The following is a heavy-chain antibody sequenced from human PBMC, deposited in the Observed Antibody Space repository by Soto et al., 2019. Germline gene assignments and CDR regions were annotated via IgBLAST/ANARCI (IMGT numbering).Heavy chain of an antibody. J-gene: IGHJ3*02. D-gene: IGHD2-15*01. Sequence: ASVKVSCKASGYTFTSYAMHWVRQAPGQRLEWMGWINAGNGNTKYSQKFQGRVTITRDTSASTAYMELSSLRSEDTAVYYCARGGSPLVEMDDAFDIWGQGTMVTV. V-gene: IGHV1-3*01. CDR3: ARGGSPLVEMDDAFDI. CDR2: INAGNGNT. CDR1: GYTFTSYA.